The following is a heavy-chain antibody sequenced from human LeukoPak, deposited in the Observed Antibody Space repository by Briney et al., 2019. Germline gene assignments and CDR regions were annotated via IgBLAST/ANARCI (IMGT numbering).Heavy chain of an antibody. J-gene: IGHJ4*02. CDR2: IYSGVST. CDR3: AREDSSGYGPYFDY. D-gene: IGHD3-22*01. Sequence: GGSLRLSCAASGFTVSSNYMSWVRQAPGKGLEWVSVIYSGVSTYYADSVKGRFTISRDNSKNTLYLQMGSLRAEDMAVYYCAREDSSGYGPYFDYWGQGTLVTVSS. CDR1: GFTVSSNY. V-gene: IGHV3-53*05.